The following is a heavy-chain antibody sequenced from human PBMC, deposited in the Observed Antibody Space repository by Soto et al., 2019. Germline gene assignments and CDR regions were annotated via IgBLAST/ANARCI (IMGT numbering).Heavy chain of an antibody. Sequence: EVQLLDSGGGLVQPGGSLRLSCAASGFTFSNYAMTWVRQGPGKGLEWVSGISGSGGRSYYADSVKGRFTISRDNSKSTLYLQMNSRSAEDTAVYYCAKAYFVWSSEQPYYFDYWARGPWAPPPQ. CDR2: ISGSGGRS. V-gene: IGHV3-23*01. CDR3: AKAYFVWSSEQPYYFDY. D-gene: IGHD3-16*01. J-gene: IGHJ4*02. CDR1: GFTFSNYA.